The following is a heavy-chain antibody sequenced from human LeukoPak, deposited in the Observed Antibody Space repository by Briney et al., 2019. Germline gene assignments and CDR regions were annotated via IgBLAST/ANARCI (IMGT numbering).Heavy chain of an antibody. V-gene: IGHV4-4*07. Sequence: LETLSLTCTISGGSISSYYWSWIRQPAGKGLEWIGRMSTSGSTNYNPSLTSRVTMSVDKSKNQFSLNLNSVTAADTAVYFCARVNSSGSFHDYWGQGARVTVSS. CDR2: MSTSGST. CDR1: GGSISSYY. J-gene: IGHJ4*02. CDR3: ARVNSSGSFHDY. D-gene: IGHD3-22*01.